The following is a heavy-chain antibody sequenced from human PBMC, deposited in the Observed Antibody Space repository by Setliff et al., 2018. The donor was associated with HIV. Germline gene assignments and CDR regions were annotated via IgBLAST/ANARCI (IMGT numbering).Heavy chain of an antibody. CDR3: ARGGKIAAAGGIFDY. CDR2: TYYRSKFYN. Sequence: SQTLSLTCAISGDSVSSNSATWNWIRLSPSRGLEWLGRTYYRSKFYNDYAVSVKSRIIINPDTSKNQFSLQLNSVTPEDTAVYYCARGGKIAAAGGIFDYWGQGTLVTVPS. J-gene: IGHJ4*02. D-gene: IGHD6-13*01. CDR1: GDSVSSNSAT. V-gene: IGHV6-1*01.